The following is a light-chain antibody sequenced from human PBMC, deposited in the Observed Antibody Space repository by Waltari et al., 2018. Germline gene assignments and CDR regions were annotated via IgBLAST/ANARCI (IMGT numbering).Light chain of an antibody. V-gene: IGKV3-15*01. CDR2: VAS. J-gene: IGKJ1*01. CDR3: QQYNNWPPGT. CDR1: QSIGSK. Sequence: ETVVTQSPATLSVSPGDRATLSCRTSQSIGSKLAWYQQKPGQAPRLLLYVASIRATGIPARFSGSGSETEFTLTISSLQSEDFAVYYCQQYNNWPPGTFGQGTKVEI.